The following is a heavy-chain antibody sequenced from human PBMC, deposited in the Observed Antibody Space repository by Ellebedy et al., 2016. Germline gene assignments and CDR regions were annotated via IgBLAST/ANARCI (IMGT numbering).Heavy chain of an antibody. J-gene: IGHJ3*02. V-gene: IGHV3-74*01. CDR1: GFILGAYW. Sequence: GGSLRLXCAASGFILGAYWMHWVRQVPGKGPVWVSRINSDGTSTAYADSVKGRFTISRDNSKNTLYLQMNSLRAEDTAVYYCAKDGAVRGVHDAFDIWGQGTMVTVSS. CDR3: AKDGAVRGVHDAFDI. CDR2: INSDGTST. D-gene: IGHD3-10*01.